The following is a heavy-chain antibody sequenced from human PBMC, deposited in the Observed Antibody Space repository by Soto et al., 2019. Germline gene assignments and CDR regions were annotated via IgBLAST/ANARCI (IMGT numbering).Heavy chain of an antibody. CDR1: GGSISSYDYS. Sequence: AETRSLTGAVSGGSISSYDYSWGWIRQPPGRGLEWIGYVYHSGSTNYNPSLKSRVTISVDTSKNQFSLKLNSVTAADTAVYYCARRAVVAVTGSLDNWLDPWGQGILVTVSS. V-gene: IGHV4-61*08. D-gene: IGHD2-21*01. CDR3: ARRAVVAVTGSLDNWLDP. CDR2: VYHSGST. J-gene: IGHJ5*02.